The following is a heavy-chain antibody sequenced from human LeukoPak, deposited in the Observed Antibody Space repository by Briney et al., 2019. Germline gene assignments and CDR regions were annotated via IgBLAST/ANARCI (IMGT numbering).Heavy chain of an antibody. Sequence: PSQTLSLTCTVSGGSISSGGYYWSWIRQPPGKGLEWIGYIYHSGSTYYNPSLKSRVTISVDTSKNQFSLKLSSVTAADTAVYCCARDREGYSGYDYDFDFWGQGALVTVSS. D-gene: IGHD5-12*01. V-gene: IGHV4-30-2*01. CDR3: ARDREGYSGYDYDFDF. J-gene: IGHJ4*02. CDR1: GGSISSGGYY. CDR2: IYHSGST.